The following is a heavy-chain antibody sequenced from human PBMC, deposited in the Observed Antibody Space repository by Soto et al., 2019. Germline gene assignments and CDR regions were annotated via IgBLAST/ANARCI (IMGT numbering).Heavy chain of an antibody. J-gene: IGHJ6*02. CDR2: LNPKSGNT. CDR3: ARPYDYVWRNDPYYFYYGMDV. CDR1: RYTFTSYD. Sequence: GGSVKVSCRASRYTFTSYDINWVRHATGKGLDWMGCLNPKSGNTGYAQQFQGRVTLTRTTYISTAYMELSIRGSDDTSVYYWARPYDYVWRNDPYYFYYGMDVWGQGTTVTVSS. V-gene: IGHV1-8*01. D-gene: IGHD3-16*01.